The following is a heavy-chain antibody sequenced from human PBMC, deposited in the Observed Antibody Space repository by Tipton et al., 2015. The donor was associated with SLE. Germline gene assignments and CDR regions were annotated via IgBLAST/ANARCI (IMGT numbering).Heavy chain of an antibody. CDR1: GFTFPKYT. CDR3: ARKSSRWYWYFDL. J-gene: IGHJ2*01. CDR2: ISASGGNK. Sequence: SLRLSCAASGFTFPKYTMTWVRQAPGQGLEWVSAISASGGNKYYADSVKGRFTISRDDGKSAIYLQMESLRVEDTAFYYCARKSSRWYWYFDLWGRGTLVSVSS. D-gene: IGHD2-15*01. V-gene: IGHV3-23*01.